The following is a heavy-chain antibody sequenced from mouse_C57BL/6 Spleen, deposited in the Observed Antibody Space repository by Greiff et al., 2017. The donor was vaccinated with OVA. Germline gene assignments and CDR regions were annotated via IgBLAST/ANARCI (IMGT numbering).Heavy chain of an antibody. CDR3: ARNHYDYDGVFAY. J-gene: IGHJ3*01. Sequence: VQLQQSGAELVKPGASVKMSCKASGYTFTTYPIEWMKQNHGKSLEWIGNFHPYNDDTKYNEKFKGKATLTVEKSSSTVYLELSRLTSDDSAVYCCARNHYDYDGVFAYWGQGTLVTVSA. CDR2: FHPYNDDT. CDR1: GYTFTTYP. V-gene: IGHV1-47*01. D-gene: IGHD2-4*01.